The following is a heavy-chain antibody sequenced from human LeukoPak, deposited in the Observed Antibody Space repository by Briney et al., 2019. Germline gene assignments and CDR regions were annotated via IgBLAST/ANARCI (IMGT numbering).Heavy chain of an antibody. Sequence: GGSLRLSCAASGFTFSGYGMHWVRQAQGKGLEWVAFIRYDGNNKYYADSVKGRFTISRDNAKNSLYLQMNSLRAEDTAVYYCAREGYSPYWGQGTLVTVSS. CDR2: IRYDGNNK. CDR3: AREGYSPY. V-gene: IGHV3-30*02. CDR1: GFTFSGYG. J-gene: IGHJ4*02. D-gene: IGHD6-13*01.